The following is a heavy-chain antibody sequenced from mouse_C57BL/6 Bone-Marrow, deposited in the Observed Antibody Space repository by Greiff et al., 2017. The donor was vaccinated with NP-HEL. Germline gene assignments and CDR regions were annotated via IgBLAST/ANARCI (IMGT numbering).Heavy chain of an antibody. V-gene: IGHV1-54*01. D-gene: IGHD1-1*01. CDR3: ARNYYGSPAWLAY. J-gene: IGHJ3*01. CDR2: INPGSGGT. Sequence: VQLQQSGAELVRPGTSVKVSCKASGYAFTNYLIEWVKQRPGQGLEWIGVINPGSGGTNYNEKFKGKATLTADKSSSTAYMQLSSLTSEDSAVYFCARNYYGSPAWLAYWGQGTLVTVSA. CDR1: GYAFTNYL.